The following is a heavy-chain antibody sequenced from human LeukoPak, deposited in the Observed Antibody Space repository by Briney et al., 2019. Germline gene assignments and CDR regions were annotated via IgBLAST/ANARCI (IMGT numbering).Heavy chain of an antibody. J-gene: IGHJ4*02. Sequence: SETLSLTCTVSGGSISTSSYYWGWIRQPPGKGLEWVGSIFYTGNTYYNPSLKSRVTISVDTSKNQFSLKLSSVTAADTAVYYCARANYFDYWGQGTLVTVSS. CDR2: IFYTGNT. CDR3: ARANYFDY. V-gene: IGHV4-39*07. CDR1: GGSISTSSYY.